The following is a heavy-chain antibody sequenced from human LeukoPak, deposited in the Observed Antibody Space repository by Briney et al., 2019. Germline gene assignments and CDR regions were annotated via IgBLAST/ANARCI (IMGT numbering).Heavy chain of an antibody. CDR1: GFTFSSYS. CDR3: ARKSGYYYDSSGLY. D-gene: IGHD3-22*01. V-gene: IGHV3-21*01. Sequence: GGSLRLSCAASGFTFSSYSMNWVRQAPGKGLEWVSSISSSSSYIYYADSVKGRFTISRDNAKNSLYLQMSSLRAEDTAVYYCARKSGYYYDSSGLYWGQGTLVTVSS. CDR2: ISSSSSYI. J-gene: IGHJ4*02.